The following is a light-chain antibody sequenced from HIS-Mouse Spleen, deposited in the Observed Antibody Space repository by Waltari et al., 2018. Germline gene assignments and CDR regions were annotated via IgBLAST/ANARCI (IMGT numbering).Light chain of an antibody. CDR1: SSNIAAGYD. CDR2: GNS. Sequence: QSVLTQPPSVSGAPGQRVTISCPGSSSNIAAGYDVHRYQQLPGTAPKLLIYGNSNRPSGVPDRFSGSKSGTSASLAITGLQAEDEADYYCQSYDSSLSGYVVFGGGTKLTVL. CDR3: QSYDSSLSGYVV. V-gene: IGLV1-40*01. J-gene: IGLJ2*01.